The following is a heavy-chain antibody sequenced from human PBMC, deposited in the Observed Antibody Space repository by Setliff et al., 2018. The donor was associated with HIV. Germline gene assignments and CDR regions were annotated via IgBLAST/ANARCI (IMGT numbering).Heavy chain of an antibody. D-gene: IGHD5-18*01. V-gene: IGHV3-23*01. J-gene: IGHJ4*02. Sequence: GGSLRLSCAASGFTFSSYAMSWVRQAPGKGLEWVSAISGAGGNKYHADSVKGRFTISRDNSKNTLYLQMNSLRDEDAAVYYSAKGVIGYSYDLYSFDCWGQGALVTVSS. CDR3: AKGVIGYSYDLYSFDC. CDR2: ISGAGGNK. CDR1: GFTFSSYA.